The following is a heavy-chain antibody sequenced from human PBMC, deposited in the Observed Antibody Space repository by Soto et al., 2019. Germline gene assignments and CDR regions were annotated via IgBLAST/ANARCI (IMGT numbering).Heavy chain of an antibody. CDR1: GFIFSSYA. Sequence: GGSLRLSCAASGFIFSSYAMSWVRQAPGKGLEWVSAISGSGGSTYYADSVKGRFTISRDNSKNTLYLQMNSLRAEDTAVYYCAKVGSSWSYYYYGMDVWGQGTTVTVSS. CDR3: AKVGSSWSYYYYGMDV. V-gene: IGHV3-23*01. J-gene: IGHJ6*02. CDR2: ISGSGGST. D-gene: IGHD6-13*01.